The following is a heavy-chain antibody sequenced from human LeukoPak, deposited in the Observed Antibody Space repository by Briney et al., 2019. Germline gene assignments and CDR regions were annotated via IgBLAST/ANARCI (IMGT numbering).Heavy chain of an antibody. J-gene: IGHJ4*02. CDR3: ARDKGEAAATHDY. D-gene: IGHD2-15*01. CDR2: INPNSGGT. Sequence: ASVKVSCKASGYTFTGYYMHWVRQAPGQGLEWMGWINPNSGGTNYAQKFQGRVTMTRDTSISTAYMELSSLRSEDTAVYYCARDKGEAAATHDYWGQGTLVTVSS. V-gene: IGHV1-2*02. CDR1: GYTFTGYY.